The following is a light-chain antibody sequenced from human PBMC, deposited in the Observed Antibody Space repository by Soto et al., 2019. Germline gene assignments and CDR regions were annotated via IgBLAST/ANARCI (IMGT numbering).Light chain of an antibody. CDR2: GAS. Sequence: EIVMTQSPATLSVSPGERATLSCRASQSVSSNLAWYQQKPGQAPRLLIYGASTSATGIPARFSGSGSGTEFTLTISSLQSEDFAVYDCQQYNNWPPWTFGQGTKVEIK. J-gene: IGKJ1*01. CDR3: QQYNNWPPWT. CDR1: QSVSSN. V-gene: IGKV3D-15*01.